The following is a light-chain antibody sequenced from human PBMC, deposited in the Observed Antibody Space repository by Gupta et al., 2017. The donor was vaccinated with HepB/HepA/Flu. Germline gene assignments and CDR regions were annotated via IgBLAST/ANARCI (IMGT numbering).Light chain of an antibody. J-gene: IGLJ1*01. CDR1: SSDISAYNL. CDR3: FSYAGNDNWV. CDR2: DVF. Sequence: QSAPTQPPSASGSPGQSVTISCTGTSSDISAYNLVSWYQQHPGKAPKLIIYDVFQRPSGVPDRFSGSKSGNTASLTVSGLQAEDEADYYCFSYAGNDNWVFGGGTKVTVL. V-gene: IGLV2-8*01.